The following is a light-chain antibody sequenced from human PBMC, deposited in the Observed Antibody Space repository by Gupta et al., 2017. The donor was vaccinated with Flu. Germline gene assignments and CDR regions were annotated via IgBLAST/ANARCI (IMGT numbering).Light chain of an antibody. CDR2: GAS. CDR3: QQYNIWPRT. CDR1: QSVGSN. V-gene: IGKV3-15*01. Sequence: EIVMTPSPATLSVSPGESATLSCRASQSVGSNLAWYQQKPGQAPRLLIYGASTRATGIPAKFSGSGSETEFTLTISSLQSEDFAVYYCQQYNIWPRTFGQGTQLDI. J-gene: IGKJ5*01.